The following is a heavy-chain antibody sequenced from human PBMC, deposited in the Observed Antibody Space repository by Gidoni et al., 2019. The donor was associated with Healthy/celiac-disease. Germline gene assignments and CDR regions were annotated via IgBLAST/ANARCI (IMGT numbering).Heavy chain of an antibody. J-gene: IGHJ4*02. CDR3: ARGVDQYPLLRYFDWSPPYFDY. CDR2: ISSIRSTI. D-gene: IGHD3-9*01. V-gene: IGHV3-48*01. CDR1: GFTFSSYS. Sequence: EVQLVESGGGLVQPGGSLRLSCAASGFTFSSYSMNWVRQAPGKGLEWVSYISSIRSTIYYADSVEGRFTISRDNAKNSLYLQMNSLRAEDTAVYYCARGVDQYPLLRYFDWSPPYFDYWGQGTLVTVSS.